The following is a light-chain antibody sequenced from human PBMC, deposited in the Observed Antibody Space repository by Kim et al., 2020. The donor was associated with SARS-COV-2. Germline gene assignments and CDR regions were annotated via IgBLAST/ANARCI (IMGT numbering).Light chain of an antibody. V-gene: IGLV1-51*01. CDR3: GTWDTSLSVVV. Sequence: GQKVTIACSGSSSNIGNNYVSWYQHLPGTAPKLLIYDNNKRPSGIPDRFSGSTSGTSATLGITGLQTGDEADYYCGTWDTSLSVVVFGGGTQLTVL. CDR1: SSNIGNNY. CDR2: DNN. J-gene: IGLJ2*01.